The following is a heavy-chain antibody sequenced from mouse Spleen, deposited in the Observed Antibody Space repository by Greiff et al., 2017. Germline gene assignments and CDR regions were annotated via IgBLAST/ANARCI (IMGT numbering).Heavy chain of an antibody. CDR1: GYAFTNYL. CDR2: INPGSGGT. V-gene: IGHV1-54*01. CDR3: ARYSNVPFAY. J-gene: IGHJ3*01. Sequence: LEESGAELVRPGTSVKVSCKASGYAFTNYLIEWVKQRPGQGLEWIGVINPGSGGTNYNEKFKGKATLTADKSSSTAYMQLSSLTSEDSAVYFCARYSNVPFAYWGQGTLVTVSA. D-gene: IGHD2-5*01.